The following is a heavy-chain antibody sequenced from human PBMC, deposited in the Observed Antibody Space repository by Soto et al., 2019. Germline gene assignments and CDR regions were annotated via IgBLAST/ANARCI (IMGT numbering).Heavy chain of an antibody. D-gene: IGHD3-10*01. CDR1: GSSIGSYY. CDR3: ARAPRGNYGYPSYFDY. CDR2: IYYSGST. J-gene: IGHJ4*02. Sequence: SETLSLSCTVSGSSIGSYYWSWIRQPPGKGLEWIGYIYYSGSTNYNPSLKSRVTISVDTSKNQFSLKLSSVTAADTAVYYCARAPRGNYGYPSYFDYWGQGTLVTVSS. V-gene: IGHV4-59*01.